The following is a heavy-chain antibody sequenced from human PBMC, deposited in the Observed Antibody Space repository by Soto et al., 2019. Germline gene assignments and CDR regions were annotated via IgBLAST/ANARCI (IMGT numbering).Heavy chain of an antibody. Sequence: GGSLRLSCTASGFTFSRYAMSWVRQSPGKGLQWVSTITGSGDTTYYGDSVKGRFTISRDNSKNSLYLQMNSLRAEDTAVYYCARGSTYNFWSGYIYYGMDVWGQGTTVTVSS. CDR1: GFTFSRYA. CDR2: ITGSGDTT. D-gene: IGHD3-3*01. J-gene: IGHJ6*02. CDR3: ARGSTYNFWSGYIYYGMDV. V-gene: IGHV3-23*01.